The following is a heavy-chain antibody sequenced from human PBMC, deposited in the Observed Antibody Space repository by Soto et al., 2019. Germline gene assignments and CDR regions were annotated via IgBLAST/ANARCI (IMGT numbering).Heavy chain of an antibody. CDR3: ARDATAGGFDY. Sequence: PSETLSLTCTVSGGSISSYYWSWIRQPPGKGLEWIGYIYYSGSTNYNPSLKSRVTISVDTSKNQFSLKLSSVTAADTAVYYCARDATAGGFDYWGQGTRVTVSS. CDR1: GGSISSYY. CDR2: IYYSGST. J-gene: IGHJ4*02. V-gene: IGHV4-59*01. D-gene: IGHD6-13*01.